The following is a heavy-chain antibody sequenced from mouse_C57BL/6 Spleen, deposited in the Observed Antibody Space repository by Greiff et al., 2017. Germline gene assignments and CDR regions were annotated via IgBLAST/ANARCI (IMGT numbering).Heavy chain of an antibody. J-gene: IGHJ4*01. V-gene: IGHV14-3*01. D-gene: IGHD1-1*01. CDR2: IDPANGNT. Sequence: VQLQQSVAELVRPGASVKLSCTASGFNIKNTYMHWVKQRPEQGLEWIGRIDPANGNTKYAPKFQGKATITADTSSNTAYLQLSSLTSEDTAIYDGARRGSCYGSSYGAMDYWGQGTSVTVSS. CDR3: ARRGSCYGSSYGAMDY. CDR1: GFNIKNTY.